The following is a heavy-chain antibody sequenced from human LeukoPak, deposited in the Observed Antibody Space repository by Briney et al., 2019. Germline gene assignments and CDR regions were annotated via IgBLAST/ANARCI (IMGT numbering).Heavy chain of an antibody. J-gene: IGHJ5*02. CDR3: ARGSHRIEYRRSAAFDP. V-gene: IGHV3-48*03. Sequence: PGGSLRLSCAASGFTFSSYEMHWVRQAPGKGLEWVSYFSSSGSTIFYADSVKGRCTISRDNSKNTLYLQMNSLRAEDTAVYYCARGSHRIEYRRSAAFDPWGQGTLVTVSS. D-gene: IGHD6-6*01. CDR1: GFTFSSYE. CDR2: FSSSGSTI.